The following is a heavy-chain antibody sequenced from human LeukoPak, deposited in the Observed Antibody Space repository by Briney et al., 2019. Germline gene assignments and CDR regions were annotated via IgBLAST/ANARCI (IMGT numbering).Heavy chain of an antibody. CDR2: ISSSSSYI. Sequence: KPGGSLRLSCAASGFTFSSYSMNWVRQAPGKGLEWVSSISSSSSYIYYADSVKGRFTISRDNAKNSLYLQMNSLRAEDTAVYYCARDRYNWNLVVDAFDIWGQGTMVTVSS. J-gene: IGHJ3*02. V-gene: IGHV3-21*01. CDR3: ARDRYNWNLVVDAFDI. D-gene: IGHD1-20*01. CDR1: GFTFSSYS.